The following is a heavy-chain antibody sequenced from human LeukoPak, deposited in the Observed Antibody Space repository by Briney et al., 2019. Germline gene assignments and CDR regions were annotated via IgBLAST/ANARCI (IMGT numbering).Heavy chain of an antibody. D-gene: IGHD3-16*01. CDR2: IYYSGST. J-gene: IGHJ4*02. CDR3: ATGGRLYYFDY. Sequence: PSETLSLTCTVSGGSISSGSYYWSWIRQPPGKGLEWIGYIYYSGSTNYDPSLKSRVTISVDTSKNQFSLKLSSVTAADTAVYYCATGGRLYYFDYWGQGTLVTVSS. V-gene: IGHV4-61*01. CDR1: GGSISSGSYY.